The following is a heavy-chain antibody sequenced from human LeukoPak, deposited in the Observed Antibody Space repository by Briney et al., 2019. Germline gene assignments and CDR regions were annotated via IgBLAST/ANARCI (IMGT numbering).Heavy chain of an antibody. V-gene: IGHV3-23*01. D-gene: IGHD1-26*01. J-gene: IGHJ4*02. CDR3: AKHSGSYFIYYVDS. CDR2: FSGSGYNT. Sequence: GSLRLSCAASGFTFSRYGMSWVRQAAGTRVKCVATFSGSGYNTYYADSVKGRFTISRDNSANTLFLHMSSLRAEDTALYYCAKHSGSYFIYYVDSWGQGTLVTVSS. CDR1: GFTFSRYG.